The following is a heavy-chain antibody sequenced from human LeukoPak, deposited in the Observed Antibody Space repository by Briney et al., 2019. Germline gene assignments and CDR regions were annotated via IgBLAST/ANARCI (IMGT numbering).Heavy chain of an antibody. Sequence: GGSLRLSCAASGFTFSSYAMHWVRQAPGKGLEWVAFIRYDGFNKYYADSVKGRFTISRDNSKNTLYLQMNSLGAEDTAVYYCAKDRDSSGYYYLVWGQGTLVTVSS. CDR3: AKDRDSSGYYYLV. CDR1: GFTFSSYA. D-gene: IGHD3-22*01. J-gene: IGHJ4*02. V-gene: IGHV3-30*02. CDR2: IRYDGFNK.